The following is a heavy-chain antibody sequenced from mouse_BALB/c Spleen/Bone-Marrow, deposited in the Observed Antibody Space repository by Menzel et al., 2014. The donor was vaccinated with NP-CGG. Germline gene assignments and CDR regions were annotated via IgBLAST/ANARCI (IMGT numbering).Heavy chain of an antibody. J-gene: IGHJ3*01. Sequence: VKVVESGAELMKPGASVKISCKATGYTFSSYWIEWVKQRPGHGLEWIGEILPGSGSTNYNEKFKGKATFTADTSSNTANMQLSSLTSEDSAVYYCARNGNYPAWFAYWGQGTLVTVSA. D-gene: IGHD2-1*01. V-gene: IGHV1-9*01. CDR2: ILPGSGST. CDR3: ARNGNYPAWFAY. CDR1: GYTFSSYW.